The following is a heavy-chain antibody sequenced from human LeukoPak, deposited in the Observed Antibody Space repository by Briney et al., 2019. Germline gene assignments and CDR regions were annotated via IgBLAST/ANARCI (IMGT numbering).Heavy chain of an antibody. CDR2: ISSSSSYI. Sequence: KPGGSLRLSCAASGFTFSSYSMNWVRQAPGKGLEWVSSISSSSSYIYYADSVKGRFTISRDNAKDSLYLQMNSLRAEDTAVYYCARDNSYDIVVVPAATKAPRWFDPWGQGTLVTVSS. V-gene: IGHV3-21*01. J-gene: IGHJ5*02. D-gene: IGHD2-2*01. CDR1: GFTFSSYS. CDR3: ARDNSYDIVVVPAATKAPRWFDP.